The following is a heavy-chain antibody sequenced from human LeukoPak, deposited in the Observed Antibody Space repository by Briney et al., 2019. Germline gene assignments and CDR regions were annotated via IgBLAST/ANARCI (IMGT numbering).Heavy chain of an antibody. V-gene: IGHV3-23*01. CDR3: ANLHCSGGSCYSEDYFDY. CDR1: GFPFRSYA. Sequence: GGSLRPSFGAPGFPFRSYAMSWVRQAPGKGLEWVSAIYGSGGRTYYADSVKGRFTISRDNSKNKLYLQMNSLRAEDTAVNYCANLHCSGGSCYSEDYFDYWGQGTLVTVSS. D-gene: IGHD2-15*01. J-gene: IGHJ4*02. CDR2: IYGSGGRT.